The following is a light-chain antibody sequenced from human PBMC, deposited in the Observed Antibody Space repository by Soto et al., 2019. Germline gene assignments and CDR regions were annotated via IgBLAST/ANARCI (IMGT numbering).Light chain of an antibody. CDR2: EVS. J-gene: IGLJ1*01. Sequence: QSALTQPPSASGSPGQSVTISCTGTSSDVGSYNYVSWYQKHPGKAPKLLIYEVSKWPSGVPDRFSGSKSGNTASLTVSGLQAEDDADYYCSSYAGGNNYVFGTGTKVTVL. CDR1: SSDVGSYNY. CDR3: SSYAGGNNYV. V-gene: IGLV2-8*01.